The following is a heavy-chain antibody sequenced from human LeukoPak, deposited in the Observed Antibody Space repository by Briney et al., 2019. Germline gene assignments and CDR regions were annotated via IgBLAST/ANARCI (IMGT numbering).Heavy chain of an antibody. CDR2: IYYTGNT. J-gene: IGHJ3*02. Sequence: SETLSLACTVSGYSISSYYWSWIRQPPGKGLEWIGNIYYTGNTYYNSSLKNRATISLDTSKNQFSLKVISMTAADTAAYYCTKSDGYGLIRICGRGTMVTVSS. D-gene: IGHD3-10*01. CDR1: GYSISSYY. CDR3: TKSDGYGLIRI. V-gene: IGHV4-59*12.